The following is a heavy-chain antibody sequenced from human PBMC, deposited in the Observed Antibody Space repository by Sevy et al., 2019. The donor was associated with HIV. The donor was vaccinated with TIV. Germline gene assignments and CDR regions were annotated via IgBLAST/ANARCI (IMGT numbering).Heavy chain of an antibody. D-gene: IGHD3-9*01. CDR2: ISSSSSTI. CDR3: ARGAYKYLTGDAFDI. V-gene: IGHV3-48*02. Sequence: GVSLRLSCAASGFTFSSYSMNWVRQAPGKGLEWVSYISSSSSTIYYADSVKGRFTISRDNAKNSLYLQMNSLRDEDTAVYYCARGAYKYLTGDAFDIWGQGTMVTVSS. J-gene: IGHJ3*02. CDR1: GFTFSSYS.